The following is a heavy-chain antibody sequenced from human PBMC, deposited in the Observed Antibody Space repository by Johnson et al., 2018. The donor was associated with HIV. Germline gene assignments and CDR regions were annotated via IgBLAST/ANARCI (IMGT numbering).Heavy chain of an antibody. J-gene: IGHJ3*02. V-gene: IGHV3-30-3*01. CDR3: ARGAPNWNYEPFSDAFDI. CDR2: ISYDGGSK. Sequence: QVQLVESGGGVVQPGRSLRLSCAASGFTFSSYAMHWVRQAPGKGLEWVAVISYDGGSKYYADSVKGRFTISRDTSNNTLYVERNSLRAEDTAVFYCARGAPNWNYEPFSDAFDIWGQGTMVTVSS. D-gene: IGHD1-7*01. CDR1: GFTFSSYA.